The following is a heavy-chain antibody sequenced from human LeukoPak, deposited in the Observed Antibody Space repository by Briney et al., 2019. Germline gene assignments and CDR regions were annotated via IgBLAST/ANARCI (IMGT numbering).Heavy chain of an antibody. D-gene: IGHD1-26*01. CDR1: GFNFSSHG. Sequence: AGGSLRLSCAASGFNFSSHGMHWVRQAPGKGLEWVAVIWYDGSNKYHADSVKGRFTISRDNSRNTLYLQMNSLRAEDTAVYYCARSPDTAGAMGSPPYFDYWGQGTLVTVSS. V-gene: IGHV3-33*01. J-gene: IGHJ4*02. CDR3: ARSPDTAGAMGSPPYFDY. CDR2: IWYDGSNK.